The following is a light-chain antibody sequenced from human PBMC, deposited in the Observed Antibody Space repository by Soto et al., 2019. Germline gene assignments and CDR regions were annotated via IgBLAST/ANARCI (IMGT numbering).Light chain of an antibody. Sequence: EIVLTPSPGTLSLSPGERATFSCRASQSVSNNYLAWYQQKPGQAPRLLIYGASNRATGIPARFSGSGSGTDFTLTISSLEPEDFAVYYCQQRSNPITFGQGTDWRL. CDR2: GAS. V-gene: IGKV3-11*01. CDR3: QQRSNPIT. J-gene: IGKJ5*01. CDR1: QSVSNNY.